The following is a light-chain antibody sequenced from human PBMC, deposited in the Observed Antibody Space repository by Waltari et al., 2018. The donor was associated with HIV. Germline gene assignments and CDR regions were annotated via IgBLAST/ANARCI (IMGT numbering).Light chain of an antibody. V-gene: IGKV3-11*01. CDR2: DAS. J-gene: IGKJ4*01. CDR1: QDVCNQ. CDR3: QQHTSWPLT. Sequence: IVLTQSPATLSLSPGERAALSCRASQDVCNQLSWYQQKPGQAPRLLSNDASNRAPGIPGRFSATGSGTDFTLTINSLESEDFAIYYCQQHTSWPLTFGGGTKVEIK.